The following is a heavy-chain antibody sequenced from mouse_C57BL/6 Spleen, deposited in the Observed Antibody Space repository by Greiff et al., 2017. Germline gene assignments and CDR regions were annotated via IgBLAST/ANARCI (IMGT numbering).Heavy chain of an antibody. J-gene: IGHJ3*01. CDR1: GFTFSSYA. Sequence: EVKLQESGEGLVKPGGSLKLSCAASGFTFSSYAMSWVRQTPEKRLAWVAYISSGGDYIYYADPVKGRFTISRDTARHTLYLQMSSLKSEDTAMYYCTRDRTGSRFAYWGQGTLVTVSA. CDR2: ISSGGDYI. D-gene: IGHD4-1*01. V-gene: IGHV5-9-1*02. CDR3: TRDRTGSRFAY.